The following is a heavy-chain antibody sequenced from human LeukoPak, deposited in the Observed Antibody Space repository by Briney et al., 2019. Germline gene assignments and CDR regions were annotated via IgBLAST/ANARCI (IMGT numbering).Heavy chain of an antibody. CDR3: ARGPYGWYYFDT. Sequence: SVKVSCKASGGTFSSSSISWVRQAPGQGLEWMGRIVPIFATPNYAQKFQGRVTITTDESTNTACMELTSLRSDDTAVYYCARGPYGWYYFDTWGQGTLVTVSS. D-gene: IGHD1-26*01. J-gene: IGHJ5*02. V-gene: IGHV1-69*05. CDR2: IVPIFATP. CDR1: GGTFSSSS.